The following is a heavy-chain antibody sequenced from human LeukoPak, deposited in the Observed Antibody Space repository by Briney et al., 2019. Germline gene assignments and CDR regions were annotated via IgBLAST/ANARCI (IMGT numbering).Heavy chain of an antibody. J-gene: IGHJ4*02. CDR2: ISAYNGNT. Sequence: GASVKVSCKASGYTFTSYGISWVRQAPGQGLEWMGWISAYNGNTNYAQKLQGRVTMTTDTSTSTAYMELRSLRSDDTAVCYCASHRYCSSTSCYTYDYWGQGTLVTVSS. CDR1: GYTFTSYG. CDR3: ASHRYCSSTSCYTYDY. V-gene: IGHV1-18*01. D-gene: IGHD2-2*02.